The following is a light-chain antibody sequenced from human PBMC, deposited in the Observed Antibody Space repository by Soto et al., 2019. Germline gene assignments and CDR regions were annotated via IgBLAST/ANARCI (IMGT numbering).Light chain of an antibody. V-gene: IGLV2-8*01. CDR3: TSYVGNDIWV. CDR1: SSDVGAYKY. J-gene: IGLJ3*02. Sequence: QSALTQPPSASGSPGQSVTISCTGTSSDVGAYKYVSWYQQYPGKAPKLMIYGVTKRPSRVPDRFSGSKSGNTASLTVAGLQAEDEADYYCTSYVGNDIWVFGGGTKATVL. CDR2: GVT.